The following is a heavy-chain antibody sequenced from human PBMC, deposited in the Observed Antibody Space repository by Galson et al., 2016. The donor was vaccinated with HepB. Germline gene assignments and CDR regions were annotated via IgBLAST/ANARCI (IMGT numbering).Heavy chain of an antibody. J-gene: IGHJ5*02. Sequence: SVKVSCKASGYTFTYYGISWVRQAPGQGLEWMGWISAYNDNTNFAQKFQGRVSMTTDTSTSTAYMELRSLRTDDTAVYYCARDDYAGVSGPTWFDPRGQGTLVTVSS. D-gene: IGHD4-23*01. CDR2: ISAYNDNT. CDR3: ARDDYAGVSGPTWFDP. CDR1: GYTFTYYG. V-gene: IGHV1-18*01.